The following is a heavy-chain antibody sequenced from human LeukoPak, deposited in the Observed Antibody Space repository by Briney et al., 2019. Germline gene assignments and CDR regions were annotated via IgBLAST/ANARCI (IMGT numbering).Heavy chain of an antibody. CDR3: ARHGSEGGSGIYRTFDI. J-gene: IGHJ3*02. D-gene: IGHD3-10*01. Sequence: SETLSLTCAVYGGSFSGYYWSWIRQPPGKGLEWIGTIYYSGTTYYNPSLKSRVTISVDTSKNQFSLKLSSVTAADTAVYYCARHGSEGGSGIYRTFDIWGQGTMVTVSS. CDR2: IYYSGTT. CDR1: GGSFSGYY. V-gene: IGHV4-34*01.